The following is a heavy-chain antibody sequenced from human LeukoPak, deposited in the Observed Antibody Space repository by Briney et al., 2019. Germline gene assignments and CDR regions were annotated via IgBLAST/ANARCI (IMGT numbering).Heavy chain of an antibody. CDR1: GGSTSSGDYY. V-gene: IGHV4-30-4*01. CDR2: IHYSGSA. CDR3: ARASLRGTPTWFDP. J-gene: IGHJ5*02. Sequence: SETLSHTRTVPGGSTSSGDYYWSWIRQPPGTGLEWIGYIHYSGSAYYYPSLESRVTISVDTSKNQFSLNLNSVTAADTAVYYCARASLRGTPTWFDPWGQGTLVTVSS.